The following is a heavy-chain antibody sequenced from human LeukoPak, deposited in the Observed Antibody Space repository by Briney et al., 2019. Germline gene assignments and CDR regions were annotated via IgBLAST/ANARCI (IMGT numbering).Heavy chain of an antibody. D-gene: IGHD3-9*01. Sequence: GGSLGLSCAASGFTFSSYEMNWVRQAPGKGLEWVAVISYVGSNKYYADSVKGRFTISRDNSKNTLYLQMNSLRAEGTAVYYCARASLVIPDYWGQGTLVTVSS. CDR2: ISYVGSNK. CDR1: GFTFSSYE. V-gene: IGHV3-30*04. CDR3: ARASLVIPDY. J-gene: IGHJ4*02.